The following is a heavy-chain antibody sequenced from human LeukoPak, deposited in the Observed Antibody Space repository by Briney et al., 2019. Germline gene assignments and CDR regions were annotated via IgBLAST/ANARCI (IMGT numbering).Heavy chain of an antibody. CDR1: GYTLTELS. Sequence: ASVKVSCKVSGYTLTELSMHWVRQAPGKGLEWMGGFDPEDGETIYAQKFQGRVTMIEDTSTDTAYMELSSLRSEDTAVYYCATGEGGRWLQLSPIFDYWGQGTLVTVSS. J-gene: IGHJ4*02. CDR2: FDPEDGET. V-gene: IGHV1-24*01. D-gene: IGHD5-24*01. CDR3: ATGEGGRWLQLSPIFDY.